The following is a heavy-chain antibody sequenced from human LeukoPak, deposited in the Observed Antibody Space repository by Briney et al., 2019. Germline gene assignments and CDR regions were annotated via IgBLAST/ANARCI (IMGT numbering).Heavy chain of an antibody. Sequence: ASVKVSCKASGYTFTSYGISWVRQAPGQGLEWMGWISAYNGNTNYAQKLQGRVTMTTDTSTSTAYMELRSLRPDDTAVYYCARDPYYDSSGYYGPGLDAFDIWGQGTVVTVSS. J-gene: IGHJ3*02. V-gene: IGHV1-18*01. CDR2: ISAYNGNT. CDR3: ARDPYYDSSGYYGPGLDAFDI. D-gene: IGHD3-22*01. CDR1: GYTFTSYG.